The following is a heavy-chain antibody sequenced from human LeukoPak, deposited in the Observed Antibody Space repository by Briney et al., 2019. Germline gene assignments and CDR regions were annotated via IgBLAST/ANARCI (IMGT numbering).Heavy chain of an antibody. CDR2: ITSSSSYK. CDR1: GFTFSNYN. V-gene: IGHV3-21*01. J-gene: IGHJ6*03. D-gene: IGHD1-26*01. Sequence: PGGPLRLSCAAPGFTFSNYNMNWVRQAPGKGLEWISSITSSSSYKFYADSVKGRFTISRDNAKNSLYLQMNSLRAEDTAVYYCARDPYSGAYYEGYYYYYMDVWGKGTTVTVSS. CDR3: ARDPYSGAYYEGYYYYYMDV.